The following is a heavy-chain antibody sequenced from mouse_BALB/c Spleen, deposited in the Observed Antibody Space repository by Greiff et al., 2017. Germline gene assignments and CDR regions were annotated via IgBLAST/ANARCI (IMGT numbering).Heavy chain of an antibody. V-gene: IGHV5-4*02. CDR3: AREGAGIYAMDY. CDR2: ISDGGSYT. D-gene: IGHD3-3*01. CDR1: GFTFSDYY. J-gene: IGHJ4*01. Sequence: EVQLVESGGGLVKPGGSLKLSCAASGFTFSDYYMYWVRQTPEKRLEWVATISDGGSYTYYPDSVKGRFTISRDNAKNNLYLQMSSLKSEDTAMYYCAREGAGIYAMDYWGQGTSVTVSS.